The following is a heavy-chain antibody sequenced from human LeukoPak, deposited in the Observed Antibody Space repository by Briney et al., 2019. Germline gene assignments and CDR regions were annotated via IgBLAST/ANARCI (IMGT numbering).Heavy chain of an antibody. CDR2: ISYDGINK. D-gene: IGHD2-2*01. V-gene: IGHV3-30-3*01. J-gene: IGHJ4*02. CDR1: GFTFSTYA. CDR3: ARGDCSTTSCYPTDF. Sequence: PGGSLRLSCAASGFTFSTYAIHWVRQAPGKGLEWVAVISYDGINKCYAYSVKGRFTISRDNSKNTLYLQMNSLRAEDTAVYYCARGDCSTTSCYPTDFWGQGTLVTVSS.